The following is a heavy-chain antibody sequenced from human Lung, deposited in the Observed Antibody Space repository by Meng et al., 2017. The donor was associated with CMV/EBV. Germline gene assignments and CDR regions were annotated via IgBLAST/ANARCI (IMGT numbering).Heavy chain of an antibody. CDR3: ARDRGGWQHQLVRYYYGMDV. J-gene: IGHJ6*01. CDR1: GGTFSSYA. D-gene: IGHD6-13*01. V-gene: IGHV1-69*10. CDR2: IIPILGIA. Sequence: SVKVSCKASGGTFSSYAISWVRQAPGQGLEWMGGIIPILGIANYAQKFQGRVTITADKSTSTAYMELSSLRSEDTAVYYCARDRGGWQHQLVRYYYGMDVWGQRXTVTVSS.